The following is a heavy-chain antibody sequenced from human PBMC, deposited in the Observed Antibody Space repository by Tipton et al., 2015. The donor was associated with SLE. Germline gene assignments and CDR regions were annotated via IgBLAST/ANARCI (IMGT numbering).Heavy chain of an antibody. CDR1: GGSISSYY. Sequence: TLSLTCTVSGGSISSYYWSWIRQPAGGGLEWIGRIYTNENTNYNPPLQSRVTMSVDTSKNHFSLKLISVTAADTAVYYCARLTIGVAWTFDYWGQGTLVTVSS. D-gene: IGHD3-9*01. CDR2: IYTNENT. V-gene: IGHV4-4*07. CDR3: ARLTIGVAWTFDY. J-gene: IGHJ4*02.